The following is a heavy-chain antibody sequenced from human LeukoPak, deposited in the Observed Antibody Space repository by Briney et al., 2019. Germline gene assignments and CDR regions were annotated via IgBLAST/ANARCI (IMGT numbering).Heavy chain of an antibody. CDR3: AKARATYLYDTSGYSALDY. CDR2: IWYDGDNK. Sequence: GGSLRLSCAASGFTVSTDHMSWVRQAPGKGLEWVALIWYDGDNKYYSDSVKGRFTISRDNSKNTLYLQMNSLRAEDTAVYYCAKARATYLYDTSGYSALDYWGQGTLVTVSS. D-gene: IGHD3-22*01. CDR1: GFTVSTDH. V-gene: IGHV3-33*06. J-gene: IGHJ4*02.